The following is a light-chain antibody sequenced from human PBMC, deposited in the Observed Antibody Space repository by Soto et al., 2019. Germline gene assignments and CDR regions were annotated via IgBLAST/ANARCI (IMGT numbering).Light chain of an antibody. Sequence: EIVLTQSPATLSLSPGERATLSCRASQSVSSYLACYQQKPGQAPRLLIYDASNRATGIPARFSGSGSGTDFTLTISSLEPEDFAVYYCQQPSFGQGTRLEIK. V-gene: IGKV3-11*01. CDR2: DAS. J-gene: IGKJ5*01. CDR3: QQPS. CDR1: QSVSSY.